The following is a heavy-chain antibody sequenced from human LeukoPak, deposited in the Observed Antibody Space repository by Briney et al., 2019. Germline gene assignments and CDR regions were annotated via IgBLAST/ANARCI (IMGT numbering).Heavy chain of an antibody. CDR1: GFTLSSYA. V-gene: IGHV3-23*01. CDR3: AKAPATSCSGVYCYPFDH. D-gene: IGHD2-15*01. CDR2: TSSSDAGS. Sequence: GGSLRLSCAASGFTLSSYAMSWVRQAPGKGLEWVSATSSSDAGSYYPESVRGRFTNPSHNFNNPLLLQMENLKALDPAVYYCAKAPATSCSGVYCYPFDHWGQGNLVTVSS. J-gene: IGHJ4*02.